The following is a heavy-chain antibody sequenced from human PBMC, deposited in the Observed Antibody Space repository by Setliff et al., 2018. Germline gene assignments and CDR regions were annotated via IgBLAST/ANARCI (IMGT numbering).Heavy chain of an antibody. Sequence: PSETLSLTCTVSGGSITNSYYWSWIRQPAGKGLEWIGRISTSGNTNYNPSLKSRVTVSLDTSKNQFSLKLTSMTAADTAVYYCARDQWVRSPPLYFSYSMDVWGQGTTVTVSS. J-gene: IGHJ6*02. V-gene: IGHV4-4*07. CDR1: GGSITNSYY. CDR2: ISTSGNT. CDR3: ARDQWVRSPPLYFSYSMDV. D-gene: IGHD5-12*01.